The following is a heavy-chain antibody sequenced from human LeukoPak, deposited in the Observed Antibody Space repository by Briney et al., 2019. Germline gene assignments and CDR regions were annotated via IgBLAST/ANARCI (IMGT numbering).Heavy chain of an antibody. CDR2: INHSGST. CDR3: ATDPPRF. V-gene: IGHV4-34*01. J-gene: IGHJ4*02. CDR1: GGPFSGYY. Sequence: KSSETLSLTCAVYGGPFSGYYWSWIRQPPGKGLEWIGEINHSGSTNYNPSLKSRVTISVDTSKNQFSLKLSSVTAADTAVYYCATDPPRFWGQGTLVTVSS.